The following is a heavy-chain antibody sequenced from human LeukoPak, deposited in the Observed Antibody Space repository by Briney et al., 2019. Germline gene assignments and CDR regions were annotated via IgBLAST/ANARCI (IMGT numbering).Heavy chain of an antibody. D-gene: IGHD4-17*01. J-gene: IGHJ4*02. CDR1: GGSFSGYY. Sequence: SETLSLTCAVYGGSFSGYYWSWIRQPPGKGLEWIGEINHSGSTNYNPSLKSRVTMSVDTSKNQFSLKLSSVTAADTAVYYCARGYGDYSYWGQGTLVTVSS. V-gene: IGHV4-34*01. CDR3: ARGYGDYSY. CDR2: INHSGST.